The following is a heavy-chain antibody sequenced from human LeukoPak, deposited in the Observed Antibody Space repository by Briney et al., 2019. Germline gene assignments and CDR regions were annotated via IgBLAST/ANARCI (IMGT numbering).Heavy chain of an antibody. CDR1: GYTFTGYY. Sequence: ASVKVSCKASGYTFTGYYMHWVRQAPGQGLEWMGRINPNSGGTNYAQKFQGRATMTRDTSISTAYMELSRLRSDDTAVYYCARRVVRGNWFDPWGQGTLVTVSS. CDR3: ARRVVRGNWFDP. J-gene: IGHJ5*02. D-gene: IGHD4-23*01. CDR2: INPNSGGT. V-gene: IGHV1-2*06.